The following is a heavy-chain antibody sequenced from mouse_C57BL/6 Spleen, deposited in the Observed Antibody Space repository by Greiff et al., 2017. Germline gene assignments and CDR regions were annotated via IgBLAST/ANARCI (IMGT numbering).Heavy chain of an antibody. CDR2: ISSGSSTI. V-gene: IGHV5-17*01. J-gene: IGHJ3*01. CDR3: ARRTGTAWFAY. D-gene: IGHD4-1*01. Sequence: VQLVESGGGLVKPGGSLKLSCAASGFTFSDYGMHWVRQAPEKGLEWVAYISSGSSTIYYADTVKGRFTISRDNAKNTLFLQMTSLRSEDTAMYYCARRTGTAWFAYWGQGTLVTVSA. CDR1: GFTFSDYG.